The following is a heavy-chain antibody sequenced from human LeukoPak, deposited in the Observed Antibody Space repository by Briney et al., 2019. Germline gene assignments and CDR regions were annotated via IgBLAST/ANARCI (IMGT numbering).Heavy chain of an antibody. J-gene: IGHJ6*01. V-gene: IGHV3-21*01. CDR2: IGRSVSYI. Sequence: PGGSLRLSWAASGFTFSSYSMKWVRQAPGKGLEWVSFIGRSVSYIFYADSVKGRFTISRDNAKNSLYLQMNSLRAEDTAVYYCEREDYYSGMDVWGQGATVTVSS. CDR3: EREDYYSGMDV. CDR1: GFTFSSYS.